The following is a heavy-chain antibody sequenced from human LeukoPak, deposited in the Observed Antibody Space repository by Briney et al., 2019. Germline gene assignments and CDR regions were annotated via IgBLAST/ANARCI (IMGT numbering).Heavy chain of an antibody. D-gene: IGHD5-12*01. CDR2: ISYDGSNK. CDR3: ARDPGIFGGHMVVATRTKSRYFDY. V-gene: IGHV3-30-3*01. Sequence: GRSLRLSCAASGFTFSSYAMHWVRQAPGKGLEWVAVISYDGSNKYYADSVKGRFTISRDNSKNTLYLQMNSLRAEDTAVYYCARDPGIFGGHMVVATRTKSRYFDYWGQGTLVTVSS. CDR1: GFTFSSYA. J-gene: IGHJ4*02.